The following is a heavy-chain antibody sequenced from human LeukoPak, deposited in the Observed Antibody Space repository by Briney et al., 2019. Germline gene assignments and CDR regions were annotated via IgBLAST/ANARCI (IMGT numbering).Heavy chain of an antibody. J-gene: IGHJ3*02. CDR1: RVTFSSYA. CDR3: ARGTNWNHGAFDI. V-gene: IGHV1-69*05. D-gene: IGHD1-14*01. CDR2: IIPIFGTA. Sequence: ASVKVSCKASRVTFSSYAISWVRQAPGQGLEWMGRIIPIFGTANYAQKFQGRVTITTDASTSTAYMELSSLRSEDTAVYYCARGTNWNHGAFDIWGQGTVVTVSS.